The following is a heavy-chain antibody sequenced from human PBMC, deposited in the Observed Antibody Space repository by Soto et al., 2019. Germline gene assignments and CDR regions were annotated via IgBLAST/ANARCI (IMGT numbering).Heavy chain of an antibody. J-gene: IGHJ4*02. CDR3: ALALGPTTGLDY. CDR1: GASTVSHYH. D-gene: IGHD1-26*01. V-gene: IGHV4-30-4*08. Sequence: QVQLQESGPGLVKPSQTLSLTCSVSGASTVSHYHWTWIRQPPGKGLEWMGYIFNSGTTFYNPSLSSLIFISLGASGSHFSLQLRSVTAADTAVYYCALALGPTTGLDYWGQGTLVTVSS. CDR2: IFNSGTT.